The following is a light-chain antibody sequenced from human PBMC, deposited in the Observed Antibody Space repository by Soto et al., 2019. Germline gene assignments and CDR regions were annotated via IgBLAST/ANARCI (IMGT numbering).Light chain of an antibody. V-gene: IGKV3-20*01. J-gene: IGKJ4*01. Sequence: EIVLTQSPGTLSLSPGERATLSCRASQSVSSSYLAWYQQKPGQAPRLLIYGASSRATGIPDRFSGSGSATDFPLTISRLEPEDFAVYHCQQYGDTPLTFGGGTKVEIK. CDR2: GAS. CDR1: QSVSSSY. CDR3: QQYGDTPLT.